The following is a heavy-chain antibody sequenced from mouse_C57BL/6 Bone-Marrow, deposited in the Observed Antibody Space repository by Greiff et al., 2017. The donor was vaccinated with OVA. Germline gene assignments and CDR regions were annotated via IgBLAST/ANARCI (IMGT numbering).Heavy chain of an antibody. V-gene: IGHV1-87*01. CDR1: YTFSRRVH. D-gene: IGHD1-1*01. J-gene: IGHJ1*03. Sequence: QVQLQQSGPELARPWASVKISCQAFYTFSRRVHFAIRDTNYWMQWVKQRPGQGLEWIGAIYPGNGDTSYNQKFKGKATLTADKSSSTAYMQLSSLTSEDSAVYYCAWGITTVVARGYWYFDVWGTGTTVTVSS. CDR3: SEDSAVYYCAWGITTVVARGYWYFDV. CDR2: GQGLEWIG.